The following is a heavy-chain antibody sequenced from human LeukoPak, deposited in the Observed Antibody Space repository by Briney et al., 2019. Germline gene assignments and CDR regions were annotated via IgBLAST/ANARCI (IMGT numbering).Heavy chain of an antibody. CDR1: GGSISSYY. CDR2: INYSGST. CDR3: ARDRAAAAGSIDY. Sequence: SETLSLTCTVSGGSISSYYWSWIRQPPGKGLEWVGYINYSGSTNYNPSLKSRVTISVDTSKNQFSLKLSSVTAADTAVYYCARDRAAAAGSIDYWGQGALLTVSS. J-gene: IGHJ4*02. D-gene: IGHD6-13*01. V-gene: IGHV4-59*12.